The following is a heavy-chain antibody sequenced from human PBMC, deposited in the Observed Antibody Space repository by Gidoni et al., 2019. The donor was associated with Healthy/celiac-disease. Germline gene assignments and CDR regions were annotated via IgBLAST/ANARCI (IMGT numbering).Heavy chain of an antibody. D-gene: IGHD2-15*01. J-gene: IGHJ5*02. Sequence: QVQLVQSGAEVKKPGASVKVSCKAYGYTFTSYGLSWVRQAPGKGLEGMGWSSAYNGNTNYAQKLQGRVTMTTDTSTSTAYMELRSLRSDDTAVYYCARVRMGYCSGGSCYYWFDPWGQGTLVTVSS. CDR2: SSAYNGNT. CDR3: ARVRMGYCSGGSCYYWFDP. V-gene: IGHV1-18*01. CDR1: GYTFTSYG.